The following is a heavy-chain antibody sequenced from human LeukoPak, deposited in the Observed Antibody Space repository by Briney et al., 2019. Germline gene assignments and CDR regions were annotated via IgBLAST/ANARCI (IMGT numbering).Heavy chain of an antibody. CDR2: INPNSGGT. CDR1: GYTFTGYY. Sequence: ASVKVSCKASGYTFTGYYMHWVRQAPGQGHEWMGWINPNSGGTNYAQKFQGRVTMTRDTSISTAYMELSRLRSDDTAVYYCASLVAAAGTVDYWGQGTLVTVSS. CDR3: ASLVAAAGTVDY. D-gene: IGHD6-13*01. J-gene: IGHJ4*02. V-gene: IGHV1-2*02.